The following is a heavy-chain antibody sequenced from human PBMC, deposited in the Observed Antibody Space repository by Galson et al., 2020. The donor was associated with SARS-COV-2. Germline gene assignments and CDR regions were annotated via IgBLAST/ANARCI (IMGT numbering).Heavy chain of an antibody. J-gene: IGHJ2*01. D-gene: IGHD6-6*01. CDR1: GGSISSSSSY. V-gene: IGHV4-39*01. CDR3: ARPRGIAARPDWYFDL. Sequence: SETLSLTCTVSGGSISSSSSYWGWIRQPPAKGLEWIGSIYYSGSTYYNPSLKSRVTISVDTSKNQFSLKLSSVTAADTAVYYCARPRGIAARPDWYFDLWGRGTLVTVSS. CDR2: IYYSGST.